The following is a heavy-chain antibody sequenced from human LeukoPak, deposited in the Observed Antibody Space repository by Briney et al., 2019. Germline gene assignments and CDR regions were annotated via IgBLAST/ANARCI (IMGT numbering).Heavy chain of an antibody. CDR1: GFTFGTYS. CDR2: ISCSSGYI. J-gene: IGHJ4*02. D-gene: IGHD3-22*01. CDR3: ARVLGNYYDGSGPSLY. V-gene: IGHV3-21*01. Sequence: AGSLRLSCAASGFTFGTYSMNWVRLPPGKGLEWVSYISCSSGYIYYADSVKGRFTISRDNAKNSLYLQMNSLRGEDTAVYYCARVLGNYYDGSGPSLYWGQGTLVTVSS.